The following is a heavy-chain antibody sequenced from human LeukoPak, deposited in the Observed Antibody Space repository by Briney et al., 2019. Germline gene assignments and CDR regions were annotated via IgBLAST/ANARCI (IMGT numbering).Heavy chain of an antibody. CDR3: AKGPKYYYDRSAYGMDV. CDR1: GFTFSSYG. V-gene: IGHV3-30*18. J-gene: IGHJ6*02. Sequence: GGSLRLSCAASGFTFSSYGMHWVRQAPGKGLEWVAIISYDGRTIYYADSVKGRFTISRDNSKDTLFLQMSSLRAEDTAVYYCAKGPKYYYDRSAYGMDVWGQGTTVTVSS. D-gene: IGHD3-22*01. CDR2: ISYDGRTI.